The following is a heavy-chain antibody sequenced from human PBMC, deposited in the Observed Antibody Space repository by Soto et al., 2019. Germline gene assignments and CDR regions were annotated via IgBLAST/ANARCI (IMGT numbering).Heavy chain of an antibody. CDR3: AREMVPAAAPYYYYGMDV. CDR1: GFTFSSYA. CDR2: ISYDGSNK. V-gene: IGHV3-30-3*01. D-gene: IGHD2-2*01. J-gene: IGHJ6*02. Sequence: QVQLVESGGGVVQPGRSLRLSCAASGFTFSSYAMHWVRQAPGKGLEWVAVISYDGSNKYYADSVKGRFTISRDNSKNTLYLQMNRRRAEDTAVEDCAREMVPAAAPYYYYGMDVWGQGTTVTVSS.